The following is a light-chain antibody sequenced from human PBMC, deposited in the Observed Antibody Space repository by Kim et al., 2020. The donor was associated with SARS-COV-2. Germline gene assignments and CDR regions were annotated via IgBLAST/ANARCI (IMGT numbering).Light chain of an antibody. CDR3: SSYTSSSTPVV. J-gene: IGLJ2*01. CDR2: DVS. Sequence: QSALTQPASVSGSPGQSITISCTGTSSDVGGYNYVSCYQQHPGKAPKLMIYDVSNRPSGVSNRFSGSKSGNTASLTISGLQAEDEADYYCSSYTSSSTPVVFGGGTQLTVL. CDR1: SSDVGGYNY. V-gene: IGLV2-14*03.